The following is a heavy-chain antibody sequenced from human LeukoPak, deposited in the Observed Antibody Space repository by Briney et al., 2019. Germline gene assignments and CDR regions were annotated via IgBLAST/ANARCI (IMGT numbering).Heavy chain of an antibody. CDR2: ISGDGSDR. V-gene: IGHV3-74*01. Sequence: PGGSLRLPCAASGFTFSSYWIHWVRQAPGKGLMWVSIISGDGSDRRYADSVKGRFTVSRDNAKNTLYLQMNSLRAEDTGVYYCARDISLRMDAWGQGTTVTVSS. CDR3: ARDISLRMDA. CDR1: GFTFSSYW. J-gene: IGHJ6*01.